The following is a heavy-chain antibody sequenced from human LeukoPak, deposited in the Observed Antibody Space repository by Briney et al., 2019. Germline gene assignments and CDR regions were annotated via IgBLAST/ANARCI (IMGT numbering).Heavy chain of an antibody. Sequence: GRSLRLSCAASGFTFSSYGMHWVRQAPGKGLEWVALIWYDGRTKFHADSVKGRFTISRDNSKNTLFLQMDSLRDEDTAVYYCWREWGRIAVAGGPGYWGQGTRVTVSS. CDR2: IWYDGRTK. V-gene: IGHV3-33*01. D-gene: IGHD6-19*01. J-gene: IGHJ4*02. CDR3: WREWGRIAVAGGPGY. CDR1: GFTFSSYG.